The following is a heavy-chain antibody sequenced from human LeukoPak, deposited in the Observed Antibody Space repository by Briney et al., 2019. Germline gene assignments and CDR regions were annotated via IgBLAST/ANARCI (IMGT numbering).Heavy chain of an antibody. CDR1: GGSFSGYY. J-gene: IGHJ4*02. CDR2: INHSGST. V-gene: IGHV4-34*01. D-gene: IGHD3-3*01. CDR3: ARGLTIFGVVSRNY. Sequence: PSETLSLTCAVYGGSFSGYYWSWIRQPPGKGLEWIGEINHSGSTNYNPSLKSRVTISVDTSKNQFSLKLSSVTAADTAVYYCARGLTIFGVVSRNYLGQGTLVTVSS.